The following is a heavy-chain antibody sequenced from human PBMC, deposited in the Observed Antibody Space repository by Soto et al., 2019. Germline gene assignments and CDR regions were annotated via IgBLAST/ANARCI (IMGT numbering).Heavy chain of an antibody. V-gene: IGHV3-23*01. CDR1: GFTFNRYA. CDR3: AKDATESSSWFEYFDF. D-gene: IGHD6-13*01. CDR2: ISGDASTT. J-gene: IGHJ4*02. Sequence: EVQLLESGGGLVQPGGSLRLSCAASGFTFNRYAVSWVRQAPGKGLEWVSGISGDASTTYYADSVKGRFTISRDNSKNANTLYLQMNSLRAEDTALYYCAKDATESSSWFEYFDFWGQGTLVTVSS.